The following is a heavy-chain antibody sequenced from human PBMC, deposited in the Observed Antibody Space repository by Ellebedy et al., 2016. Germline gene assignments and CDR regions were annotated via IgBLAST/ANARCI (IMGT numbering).Heavy chain of an antibody. J-gene: IGHJ4*02. V-gene: IGHV3-15*01. CDR1: GFTFSNAW. CDR3: TTVYRYNYDSV. Sequence: GGSLRLSCAASGFTFSNAWMNWVRQAPGKGLEWVGRIKSRTDGGAADYAAPVKGRFTISRDDSKNTLYLQMNSLKTEDTAVYFCTTVYRYNYDSVWGQGTLVTVSS. D-gene: IGHD5-18*01. CDR2: IKSRTDGGAA.